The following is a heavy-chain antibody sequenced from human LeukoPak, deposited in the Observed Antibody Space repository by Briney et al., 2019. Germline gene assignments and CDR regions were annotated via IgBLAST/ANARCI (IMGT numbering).Heavy chain of an antibody. Sequence: ASVKVSCKASGYTFTGYYLHWLRQAPGQGLEWMGWINPNSGGTNYAQKFQGRVTMTGDTSTSTAYMELSSLRSDDTARYFCARDSSTWYSDYYYYMDVWGKGTTVTVSS. CDR2: INPNSGGT. CDR3: ARDSSTWYSDYYYYMDV. CDR1: GYTFTGYY. J-gene: IGHJ6*03. V-gene: IGHV1-2*02. D-gene: IGHD2/OR15-2a*01.